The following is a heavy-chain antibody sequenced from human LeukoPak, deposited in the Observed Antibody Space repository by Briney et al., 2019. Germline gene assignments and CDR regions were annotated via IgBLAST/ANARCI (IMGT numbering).Heavy chain of an antibody. CDR1: GFAFSSYA. CDR3: ARDYSGNVLRFLEWSTDAFDI. J-gene: IGHJ3*02. V-gene: IGHV3-30-3*01. D-gene: IGHD3-3*01. CDR2: ISYDGSNK. Sequence: GRSLRLSCAASGFAFSSYAMHWVRQAPGKGLEWVAVISYDGSNKYYADSVKGRFTIFGDNSKHPLYLQMNRLRAEDTAVYYCARDYSGNVLRFLEWSTDAFDIWGQGTMVTVSS.